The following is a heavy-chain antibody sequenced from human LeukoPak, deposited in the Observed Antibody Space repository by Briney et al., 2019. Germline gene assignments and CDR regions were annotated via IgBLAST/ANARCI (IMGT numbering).Heavy chain of an antibody. V-gene: IGHV4-39*07. D-gene: IGHD1-26*01. J-gene: IGHJ5*02. CDR3: ARDWGELLAFDP. CDR2: IYYSGST. Sequence: SSETLSLTCTVSGDSISSSSYFWGWIRLAPGKGLDWIGYIYYSGSTYYDPSLKSRVTISVDTSKNQFSLKLSSVTAADTAVYYCARDWGELLAFDPWGQGTLVTVSS. CDR1: GDSISSSSYF.